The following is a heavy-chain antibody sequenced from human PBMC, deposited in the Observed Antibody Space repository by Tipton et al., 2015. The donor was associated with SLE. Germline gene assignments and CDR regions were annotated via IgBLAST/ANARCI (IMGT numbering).Heavy chain of an antibody. Sequence: TLSLTCDVSGGSTRTTGSYWGWIRQSPGKGLEWFGSIYSNGYTYYNPSLKSRVTISLDTSKNQFSLKLSSVTAADTAVYYCARGARGNSYGSDEDFDYWGQGTLVTVSS. CDR3: ARGARGNSYGSDEDFDY. CDR2: IYSNGYT. CDR1: GGSTRTTGSY. J-gene: IGHJ4*02. V-gene: IGHV4-39*07. D-gene: IGHD5-18*01.